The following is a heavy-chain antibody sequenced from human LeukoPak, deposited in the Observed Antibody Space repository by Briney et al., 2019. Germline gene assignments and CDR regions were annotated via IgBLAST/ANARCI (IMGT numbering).Heavy chain of an antibody. CDR3: ARDHGYSYGYHY. D-gene: IGHD5-18*01. CDR2: IYYSGST. Sequence: SETLSLTCTVSGGSISSGDYYWSWIRQPPGKGLEWIGYIYYSGSTYYNPSLKSRVTISVDTSKNQFSLKLSSVTAADTAVYYCARDHGYSYGYHYWGQGTLVTVSS. J-gene: IGHJ4*02. V-gene: IGHV4-30-4*01. CDR1: GGSISSGDYY.